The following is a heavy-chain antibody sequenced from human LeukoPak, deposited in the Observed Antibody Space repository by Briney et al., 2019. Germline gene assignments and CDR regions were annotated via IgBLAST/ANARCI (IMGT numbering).Heavy chain of an antibody. CDR1: GFTFSSYG. Sequence: PGGSLRLSCAGSGFTFSSYGMHWVRQAPGKGLEWVAVISYDGSNKYYADSVKGRFTISRDNSKNTLYLQMNSLRAEDTAVYYCAKDEGGGWYSYYYYYYGMDVWGQGTTVTVSS. D-gene: IGHD6-19*01. V-gene: IGHV3-30*18. J-gene: IGHJ6*02. CDR3: AKDEGGGWYSYYYYYYGMDV. CDR2: ISYDGSNK.